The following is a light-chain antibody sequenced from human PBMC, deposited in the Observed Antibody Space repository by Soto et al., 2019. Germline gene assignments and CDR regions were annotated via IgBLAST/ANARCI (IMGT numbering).Light chain of an antibody. CDR2: GAS. Sequence: EIVMTQSPATLPVSPGERATLSCRASQSVNIHLAWYQQKPGQAPRLLIYGASARATGIPARFSGSGSGTEFTLTISSLQSEDFAVYYCQQYNNWPGTFGQGTKVDI. CDR1: QSVNIH. J-gene: IGKJ1*01. CDR3: QQYNNWPGT. V-gene: IGKV3D-15*01.